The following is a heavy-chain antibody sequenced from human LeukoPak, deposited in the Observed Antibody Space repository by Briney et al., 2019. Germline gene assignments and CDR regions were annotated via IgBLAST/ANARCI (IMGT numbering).Heavy chain of an antibody. Sequence: GGSLRLSCATSGFRFGDFWMSWVRQAPGKGLEWVANIQQDGSQRNYVDSVKDRFTISRDNAKNSLYLQMNSLRAEDTAVYYCARDDYGDDGDYWGQGTLVTVSS. CDR3: ARDDYGDDGDY. J-gene: IGHJ4*02. CDR2: IQQDGSQR. CDR1: GFRFGDFW. D-gene: IGHD4-17*01. V-gene: IGHV3-7*05.